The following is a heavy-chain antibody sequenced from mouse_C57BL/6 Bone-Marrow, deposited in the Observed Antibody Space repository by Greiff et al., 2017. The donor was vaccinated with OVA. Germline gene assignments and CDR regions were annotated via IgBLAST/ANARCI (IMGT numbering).Heavy chain of an antibody. D-gene: IGHD1-1*01. CDR3: ARERGSYGSSNFDY. Sequence: EVKLVESGPGLVKPSQSLSLTCSVTGYSITSGYYWNWIRQFPGNKLEWMGYISYDGSNNYNPSLKNRISITRDTSKNQFFLKLNSVTTEDTATYYCARERGSYGSSNFDYWGQGTTLTVSS. J-gene: IGHJ2*01. V-gene: IGHV3-6*01. CDR2: ISYDGSN. CDR1: GYSITSGYY.